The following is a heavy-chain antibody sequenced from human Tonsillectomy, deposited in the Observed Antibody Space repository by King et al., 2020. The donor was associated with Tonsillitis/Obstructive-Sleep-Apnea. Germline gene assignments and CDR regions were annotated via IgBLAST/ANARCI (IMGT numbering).Heavy chain of an antibody. Sequence: VQLVESGAEVKKPGASVKISCKASGYTFTSYYIHWVRQAPGQGLEWMGIINPSGGSTSYAQKFQSRVTMTRETSTSTVYMELSSLRSEDTAVYYCARPPGGFWSGYSRAPLGYWGQGTLVTVSS. CDR3: ARPPGGFWSGYSRAPLGY. D-gene: IGHD3-3*01. V-gene: IGHV1-46*01. J-gene: IGHJ4*02. CDR1: GYTFTSYY. CDR2: INPSGGST.